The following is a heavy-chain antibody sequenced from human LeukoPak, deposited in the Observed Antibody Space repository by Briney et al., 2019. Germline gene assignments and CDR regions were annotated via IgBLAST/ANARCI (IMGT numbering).Heavy chain of an antibody. D-gene: IGHD4-23*01. Sequence: PGGSLRLSCAASGFTFSRYWMSWVRQAPGKGLEWVANIKQDGTERNYVDSVKGRFTISRDNSKNTLYLQMNSLRAEDTAVYYCANLLRWEPYWGQGTLVTVSS. J-gene: IGHJ4*02. V-gene: IGHV3-7*01. CDR3: ANLLRWEPY. CDR2: IKQDGTER. CDR1: GFTFSRYW.